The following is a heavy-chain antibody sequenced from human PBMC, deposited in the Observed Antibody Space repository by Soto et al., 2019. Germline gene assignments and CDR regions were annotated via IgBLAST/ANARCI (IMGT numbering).Heavy chain of an antibody. CDR1: GYTFTSYG. D-gene: IGHD1-20*01. V-gene: IGHV1-18*01. J-gene: IGHJ3*02. CDR2: ISAYNGNT. Sequence: QVQLVQSGAEVKKPGGSVKVSCKASGYTFTSYGSSWVRQAPGQGLEWMGWISAYNGNTNYAQKLQGRVTMTTDTSTSTAYMELRSLRSDDTAVYYCARETRKITGTSQDAFDIWGQGTMVTVSS. CDR3: ARETRKITGTSQDAFDI.